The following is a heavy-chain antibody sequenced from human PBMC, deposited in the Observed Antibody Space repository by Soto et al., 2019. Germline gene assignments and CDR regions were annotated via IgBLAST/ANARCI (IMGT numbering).Heavy chain of an antibody. D-gene: IGHD2-15*01. CDR1: GGSFSGYY. CDR2: INHSGST. CDR3: ASPCSSGGSCYSGWFDP. J-gene: IGHJ5*02. Sequence: SETLSLTCAVYGGSFSGYYWSWIRQPPGKGLEWIGEINHSGSTNYNPSLKSRVTISVDTSKNQFSLKLSSVTAADTAVYYCASPCSSGGSCYSGWFDPWGQGTLVTVSS. V-gene: IGHV4-34*01.